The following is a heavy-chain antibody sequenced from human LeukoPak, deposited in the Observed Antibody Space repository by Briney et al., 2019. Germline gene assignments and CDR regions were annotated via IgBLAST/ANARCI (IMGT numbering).Heavy chain of an antibody. Sequence: GGSLRLSCAASGFTFSSYAMHWVRQAPGKGLEWVAVISYDGSNKYYADSVKGRFTISRDNSKNTLYLQMNSLRAEDTAVYYCARDLGLSHYDSSGYGFSFDYWGQGTLVTVSS. CDR2: ISYDGSNK. CDR3: ARDLGLSHYDSSGYGFSFDY. J-gene: IGHJ4*02. V-gene: IGHV3-30*04. CDR1: GFTFSSYA. D-gene: IGHD3-22*01.